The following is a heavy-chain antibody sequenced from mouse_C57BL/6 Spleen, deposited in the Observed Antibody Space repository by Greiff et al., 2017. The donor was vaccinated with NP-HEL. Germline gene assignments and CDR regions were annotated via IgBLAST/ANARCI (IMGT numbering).Heavy chain of an antibody. J-gene: IGHJ4*01. CDR1: GYSITSGYY. V-gene: IGHV3-6*01. Sequence: DVKLQESGPGLVKPSQSLSLTCSVTGYSITSGYYWNWIRQFPGNKLEWMGYISYDGSNNYNPSLKNRIPITRDTSKNQFFLKLNSVTTEDTATYYCARDHYYGAMDYWGQGTSVTVSS. CDR3: ARDHYYGAMDY. D-gene: IGHD1-2*01. CDR2: ISYDGSN.